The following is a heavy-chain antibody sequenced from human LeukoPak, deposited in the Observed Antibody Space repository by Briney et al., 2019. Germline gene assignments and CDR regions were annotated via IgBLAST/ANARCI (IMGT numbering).Heavy chain of an antibody. V-gene: IGHV1-69*05. CDR1: GVTFSSYA. J-gene: IGHJ6*03. CDR3: ARVTTDHYYYYYMDV. Sequence: SVKFSCKASGVTFSSYAISWVRQAPGQGLEWMGGIIPIFGTANYAQKFQGRVTITTDESTSTAYMELSSLRSEDTAVYYCARVTTDHYYYYYMDVWGRGTTVTVSS. CDR2: IIPIFGTA. D-gene: IGHD4-17*01.